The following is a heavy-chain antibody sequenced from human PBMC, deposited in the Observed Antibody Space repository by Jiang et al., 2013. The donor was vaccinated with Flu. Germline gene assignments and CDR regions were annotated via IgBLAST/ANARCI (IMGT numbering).Heavy chain of an antibody. V-gene: IGHV3-48*01. CDR3: ARDRIYYGMDV. CDR2: ISSSSSTI. Sequence: QPGGSLRLSCAASGFTFSSYSMNWVRQAPGKGLEWVSYISSSSSTIYYADSVKGRFTISRDNAKNSLYLQMNSLRAEDTAVYYCARDRIYYGMDVWGQGTTVTVSS. J-gene: IGHJ6*02. CDR1: GFTFSSYS.